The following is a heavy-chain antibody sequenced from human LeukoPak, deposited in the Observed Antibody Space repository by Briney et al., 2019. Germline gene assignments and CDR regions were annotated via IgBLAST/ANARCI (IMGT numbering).Heavy chain of an antibody. CDR2: VYFSGIT. CDR3: ARVYPEKWKVRSYYYMDV. CDR1: GYSISSGYY. V-gene: IGHV4-38-2*02. D-gene: IGHD4-17*01. Sequence: PSETLSLTCTVSGYSISSGYYWGWIRQSPGKGLQWIGSVYFSGITYYNESLKSRLTISVDKSNNQFSLKVRSVTAADTAVYYCARVYPEKWKVRSYYYMDVWGRGLWSPSP. J-gene: IGHJ6*03.